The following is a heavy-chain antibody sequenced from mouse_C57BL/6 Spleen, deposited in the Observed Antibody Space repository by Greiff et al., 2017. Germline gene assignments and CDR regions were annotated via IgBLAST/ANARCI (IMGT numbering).Heavy chain of an antibody. CDR3: GTTALVGYFDY. CDR2: ISSGSSTI. CDR1: GFTFSDYG. Sequence: EVQVVESGGGLVKPGGSLKLSCEASGFTFSDYGMHWVRQAPGKGLEWVAYISSGSSTIYYADTVKGGFTISRDNAKDTPCLQMPSLMSEDTAMYYCGTTALVGYFDYWGQGTTLTVSS. V-gene: IGHV5-17*01. D-gene: IGHD1-1*01. J-gene: IGHJ2*01.